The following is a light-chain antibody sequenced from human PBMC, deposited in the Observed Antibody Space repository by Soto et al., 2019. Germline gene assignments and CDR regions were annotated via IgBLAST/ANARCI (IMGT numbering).Light chain of an antibody. CDR2: GVS. CDR3: QQGHDWALP. J-gene: IGKJ2*01. V-gene: IGKV3-15*01. Sequence: EIGVTQSPATLSVSPGERATLSCRASQRISGELSLYQQRPGQPPRLLIYGVSTRATGVPERFSGSGSGSDFTLTIRGLQADHFAVYYCQQGHDWALPFGQGTSLDI. CDR1: QRISGE.